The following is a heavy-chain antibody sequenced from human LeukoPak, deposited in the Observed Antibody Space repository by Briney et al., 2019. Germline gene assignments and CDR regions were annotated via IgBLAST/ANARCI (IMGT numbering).Heavy chain of an antibody. CDR1: GFTFSSYG. CDR2: IRYDGSNK. CDR3: AKYCSSTSCYES. V-gene: IGHV3-30*02. Sequence: PGGSLRLSCAASGFTFSSYGMHWVRQAPGKGLEWVAFIRYDGSNKYYADSVKGRFTISRDNSKNTLYLQMNSLRAEDTAVYYCAKYCSSTSCYESWGQGTLVTVSS. J-gene: IGHJ4*02. D-gene: IGHD2-2*01.